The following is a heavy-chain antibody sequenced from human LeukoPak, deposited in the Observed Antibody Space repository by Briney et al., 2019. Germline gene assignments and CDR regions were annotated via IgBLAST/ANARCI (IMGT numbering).Heavy chain of an antibody. Sequence: GGSLRLSCAASGFTFSSHWMSWVRQAPGKGLEWVAFIRYDGSNKYYAGSVKGRFTISRDNSQNTMYLQMNNLRAEDTAVYYCAKGFGGGATDVVYYWGQGTLVTVSS. D-gene: IGHD1-26*01. CDR2: IRYDGSNK. CDR1: GFTFSSHW. CDR3: AKGFGGGATDVVYY. V-gene: IGHV3-30*02. J-gene: IGHJ4*02.